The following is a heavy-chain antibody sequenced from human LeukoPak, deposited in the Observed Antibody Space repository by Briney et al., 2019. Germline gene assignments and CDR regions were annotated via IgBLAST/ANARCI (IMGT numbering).Heavy chain of an antibody. V-gene: IGHV3-23*01. Sequence: GGSLRLSCAASGFRFNNYVMSWVRQAPGKGLEWVSGLSPSGTDLWYIGSVKGRFTVSRDNLKNTLSLQMNSLRTDDTAVYFCVKGEAWGNHRYVENWGQGTLVTVSS. J-gene: IGHJ4*02. CDR1: GFRFNNYV. CDR3: VKGEAWGNHRYVEN. D-gene: IGHD3-16*02. CDR2: LSPSGTDL.